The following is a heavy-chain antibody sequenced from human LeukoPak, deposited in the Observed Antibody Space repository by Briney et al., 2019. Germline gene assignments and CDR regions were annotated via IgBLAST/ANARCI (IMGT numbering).Heavy chain of an antibody. Sequence: SQTLSLTCTVSGGSISSGNYYWSWIRQPAGKGLEWVGRIYNNGSTNYNPSLKSRVTISLDTSKNQFSLKLSSVTAADTAVYYCARGRGMTGYYPSYYFDYWGQGTLVTVSS. CDR2: IYNNGST. CDR1: GGSISSGNYY. J-gene: IGHJ4*02. CDR3: ARGRGMTGYYPSYYFDY. V-gene: IGHV4-61*02. D-gene: IGHD3-9*01.